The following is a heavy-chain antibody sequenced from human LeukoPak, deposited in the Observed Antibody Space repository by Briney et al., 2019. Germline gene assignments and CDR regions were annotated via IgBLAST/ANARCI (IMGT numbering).Heavy chain of an antibody. CDR1: GFTFSSYS. CDR2: ISSSSSYI. J-gene: IGHJ4*02. D-gene: IGHD6-19*01. Sequence: PGGSLRLSCAASGFTFSSYSMNWVRQAPGKGLEWVSSISSSSSYIYYADSVKGRFTISRDNAKNSLYLQMNSLRAEDTAVYYCAKYASGGWLPFDYWGQGTLVTVSS. V-gene: IGHV3-21*01. CDR3: AKYASGGWLPFDY.